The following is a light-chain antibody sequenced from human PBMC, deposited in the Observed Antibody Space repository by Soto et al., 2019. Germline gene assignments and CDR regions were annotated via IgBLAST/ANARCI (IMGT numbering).Light chain of an antibody. J-gene: IGKJ5*01. CDR3: QQYSTYASSLT. Sequence: DVQMTQSPSTLSSSSSDRVTITCLASQTINKWLAWYEQKPGTAPKILIYGASYLGSGVPSRFRGSGSGTEFTLTISSLQPDDFATYYCQQYSTYASSLTFGQGTRLEIK. V-gene: IGKV1-5*01. CDR2: GAS. CDR1: QTINKW.